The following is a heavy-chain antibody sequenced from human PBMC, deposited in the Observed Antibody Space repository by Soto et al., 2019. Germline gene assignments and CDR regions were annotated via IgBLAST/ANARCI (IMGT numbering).Heavy chain of an antibody. CDR3: ARSYGDFGYYYYYGMDV. D-gene: IGHD4-17*01. Sequence: SETLSLTCTVSGGSVSSGSYYWSWIRQPPGKGLEWIGYIYYTGSTNYNPSLKSRVTISVDTSKNQFSLKLSSVTAADTAVYYCARSYGDFGYYYYYGMDVWGQGTTVTVSS. V-gene: IGHV4-61*01. CDR1: GGSVSSGSYY. CDR2: IYYTGST. J-gene: IGHJ6*02.